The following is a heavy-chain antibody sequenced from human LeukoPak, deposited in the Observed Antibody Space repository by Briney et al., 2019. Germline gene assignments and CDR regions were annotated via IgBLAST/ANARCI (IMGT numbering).Heavy chain of an antibody. D-gene: IGHD3-16*01. V-gene: IGHV4-38-2*02. CDR1: GYSISSGYY. CDR3: ARLRGYYFDY. Sequence: SETLSLTCTVSGYSISSGYYWGRIRQPPGKGLEWIGSIYHSGSTYYNPSLKSRVTISVDTSKNQFSLKLSSVTAADTAVYYCARLRGYYFDYWGQGTLVTVSS. CDR2: IYHSGST. J-gene: IGHJ4*02.